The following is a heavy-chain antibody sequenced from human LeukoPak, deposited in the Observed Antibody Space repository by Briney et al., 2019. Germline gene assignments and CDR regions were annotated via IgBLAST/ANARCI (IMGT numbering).Heavy chain of an antibody. J-gene: IGHJ4*02. CDR2: IRSKAYDGTT. CDR1: GFTFGDYA. Sequence: GGSLRLSCTASGFTFGDYAMSWVRQAPGKGLEWVGFIRSKAYDGTTEYAASVKGRFTISRDDSKSIAYLQMNSLKTEDTAVYYCTRDAPPGYYDSSGYLYWGQGTLVTVSS. V-gene: IGHV3-49*04. CDR3: TRDAPPGYYDSSGYLY. D-gene: IGHD3-22*01.